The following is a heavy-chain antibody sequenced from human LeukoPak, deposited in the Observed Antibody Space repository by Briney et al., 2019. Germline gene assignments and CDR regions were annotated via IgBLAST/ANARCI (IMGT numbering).Heavy chain of an antibody. CDR3: ARVPPTPYDNYYFDY. J-gene: IGHJ4*02. CDR1: GYTFTGYY. V-gene: IGHV1-2*02. CDR2: INPNSGGT. D-gene: IGHD3-22*01. Sequence: ASVKVSCKASGYTFTGYYMHWVRQASGQGLEWMGWINPNSGGTNYAQKFQGRVTMTRDTSISTAYMELSRLRSDDTAVYYCARVPPTPYDNYYFDYWGQGTLVTVSS.